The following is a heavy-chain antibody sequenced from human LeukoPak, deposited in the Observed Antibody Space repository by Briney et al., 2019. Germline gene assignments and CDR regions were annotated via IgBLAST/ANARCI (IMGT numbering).Heavy chain of an antibody. D-gene: IGHD2-8*02. J-gene: IGHJ4*02. Sequence: SETLSLTCTVSGGSISSYYWSWIRQPPGKGLEWIGYIYYSGSTNYNPSLKSRVTISVDTSKNQFSLKLSSVTAADTAVYYCARDVVTGGPTYFDYWGQGTLVTVSS. CDR3: ARDVVTGGPTYFDY. CDR1: GGSISSYY. CDR2: IYYSGST. V-gene: IGHV4-59*12.